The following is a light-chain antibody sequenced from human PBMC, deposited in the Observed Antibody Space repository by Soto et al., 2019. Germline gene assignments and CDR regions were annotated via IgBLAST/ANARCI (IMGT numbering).Light chain of an antibody. CDR2: DAS. Sequence: DIQMTQSPSTLSASVGDRVTITCRASQSIRSLLAWYQQKPGKAPKVLIYDASSLGSGVPSRFSGSGSGTEFTLTISSLQPDDFATYFCQQYQTYSSVGQGTRLDIK. J-gene: IGKJ5*01. CDR3: QQYQTYSS. V-gene: IGKV1-5*01. CDR1: QSIRSL.